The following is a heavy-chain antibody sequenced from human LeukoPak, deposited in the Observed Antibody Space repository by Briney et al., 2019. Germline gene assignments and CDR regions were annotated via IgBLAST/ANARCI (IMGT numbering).Heavy chain of an antibody. CDR3: ARERGYSGYDPGPRFDY. J-gene: IGHJ4*02. CDR2: IYTSGST. CDR1: GGSISSYY. Sequence: SKTLSLTCTVSGGSISSYYWSWIRQPAGKGLEWIGRIYTSGSTNYNPSLKSRVTISVDTSKNQFSLKLSSVTAADTAVYYCARERGYSGYDPGPRFDYWGQGTLVTVSS. D-gene: IGHD5-12*01. V-gene: IGHV4-4*07.